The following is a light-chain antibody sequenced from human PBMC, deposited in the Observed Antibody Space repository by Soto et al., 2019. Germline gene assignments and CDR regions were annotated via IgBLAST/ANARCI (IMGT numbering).Light chain of an antibody. V-gene: IGKV3-20*01. Sequence: VVLTQASGTLSSSPGERSTLACRASQSVSNNLAWYQQKHGQXPRXXIYGASSRATGIPDRFSGSGSGTDLTITISGLKPDDFETDECQHFNSYPWTFGQGTKGDIK. CDR1: QSVSNN. CDR2: GAS. CDR3: QHFNSYPWT. J-gene: IGKJ1*01.